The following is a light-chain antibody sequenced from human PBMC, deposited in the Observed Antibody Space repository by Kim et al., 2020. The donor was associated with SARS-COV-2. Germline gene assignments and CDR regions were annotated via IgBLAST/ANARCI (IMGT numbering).Light chain of an antibody. J-gene: IGKJ3*01. Sequence: AVQLTQSPSSLSASVGDRVTITCRASQDVSSDLAWYQQRPGKGPKLLIYYASTLETGVPSRFSGSRSGTDFTLTISSLQPEDFATYYCQQFNSHPFTFGPGTKVDIK. CDR1: QDVSSD. V-gene: IGKV1-13*02. CDR3: QQFNSHPFT. CDR2: YAS.